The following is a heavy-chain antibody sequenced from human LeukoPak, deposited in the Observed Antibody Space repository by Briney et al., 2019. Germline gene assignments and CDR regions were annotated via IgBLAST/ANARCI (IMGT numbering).Heavy chain of an antibody. V-gene: IGHV3-7*03. CDR2: IKQDGSEK. D-gene: IGHD6-19*01. CDR1: GFTFSSYW. Sequence: GGSLRLSCAASGFTFSSYWMSWVRQAPGKGLEWVANIKQDGSEKYYVDSVKGRFTISRDNAKNSLYLQMNSLRAEDTALYYCAKDISPSSGWQNGFDYWGQGTLVTVSS. J-gene: IGHJ4*02. CDR3: AKDISPSSGWQNGFDY.